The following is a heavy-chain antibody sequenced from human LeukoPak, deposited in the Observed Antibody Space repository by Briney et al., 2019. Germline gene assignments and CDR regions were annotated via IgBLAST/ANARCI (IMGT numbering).Heavy chain of an antibody. Sequence: SETLSLTCTVSGGSISSYYWSWIRQPPGKGLESIGYIYYSGSTNYNPSLKSRVTISVDTSKNQFSLKLSSVTAADTAVYFCAKGEYSRTSYYHYYMDVWGKGTTVTVSS. J-gene: IGHJ6*03. V-gene: IGHV4-59*01. CDR1: GGSISSYY. CDR3: AKGEYSRTSYYHYYMDV. D-gene: IGHD6-6*01. CDR2: IYYSGST.